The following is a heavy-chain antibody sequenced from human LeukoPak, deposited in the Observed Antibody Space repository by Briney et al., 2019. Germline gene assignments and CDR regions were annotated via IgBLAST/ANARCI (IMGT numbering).Heavy chain of an antibody. CDR1: GGSFSGYY. Sequence: PSETLSLTCAVYGGSFSGYYWSWIRQPPGKGLEWIGEINHSGSTNYNPSLKSRVTISVDTSKNQFSLKLSSVTAADTAVYYCARYEPYDILSGYYGLGSYYAAFDIWGQGTMVTVSS. D-gene: IGHD3-9*01. CDR3: ARYEPYDILSGYYGLGSYYAAFDI. CDR2: INHSGST. J-gene: IGHJ3*02. V-gene: IGHV4-34*01.